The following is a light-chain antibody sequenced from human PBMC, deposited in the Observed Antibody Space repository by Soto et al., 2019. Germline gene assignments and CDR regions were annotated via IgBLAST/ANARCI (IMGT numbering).Light chain of an antibody. J-gene: IGKJ5*01. CDR1: QSISNW. CDR3: QQYKNWPPIT. Sequence: DIGMTQSPATVPSSLGDRVTITCRASQSISNWLAWYQQKPGTAPKVLIYHASNLQSGVPARFSGSGSGTEFTLTISNLQSEDFAIYYCQQYKNWPPITFGQGTRLEIK. CDR2: HAS. V-gene: IGKV1-5*01.